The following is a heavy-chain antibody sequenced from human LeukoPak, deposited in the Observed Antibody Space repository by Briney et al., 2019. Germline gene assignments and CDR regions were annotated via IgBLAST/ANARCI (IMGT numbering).Heavy chain of an antibody. CDR1: GGSISSYY. CDR3: AREGANLPFDY. CDR2: IYYSGST. D-gene: IGHD3-16*01. V-gene: IGHV4-59*01. Sequence: SETLSLTCTACGGSISSYYWSWIRQPPGKGLEWIGYIYYSGSTNYNPSLKRRVTISVDTSKNQFSLKLSSVTAADTAVYYCAREGANLPFDYWGQGTLVTVSS. J-gene: IGHJ4*02.